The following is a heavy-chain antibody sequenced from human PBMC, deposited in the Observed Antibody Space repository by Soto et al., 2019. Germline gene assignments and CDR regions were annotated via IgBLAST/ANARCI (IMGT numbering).Heavy chain of an antibody. J-gene: IGHJ4*02. Sequence: GGSLRLSCAASGLPISNAWMNWVRQAPGKGLEWVSFIDLSGTTTYYRDSVKGRFTIFKDKSMNTVYLQMNSLTVGDAAVYYCTKDRVPDGIYSFDYWGQGALVTVSS. CDR2: IDLSGTTT. CDR3: TKDRVPDGIYSFDY. CDR1: GLPISNAW. D-gene: IGHD2-15*01. V-gene: IGHV3-53*01.